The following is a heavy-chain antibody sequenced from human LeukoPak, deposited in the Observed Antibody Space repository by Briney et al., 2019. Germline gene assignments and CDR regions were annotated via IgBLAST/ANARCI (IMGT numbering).Heavy chain of an antibody. CDR1: EYTFTDYY. Sequence: ASVTVSCKASEYTFTDYYMHWVRQAPGPGLEWMGWINPNSGDTNYAQKFQGRVTMTRDPSISTAYMALTRLRSDDTAVYYCARDAWLVGTTNLYYFDYWGQGTLVTVSS. V-gene: IGHV1-2*02. CDR3: ARDAWLVGTTNLYYFDY. D-gene: IGHD1-26*01. J-gene: IGHJ4*02. CDR2: INPNSGDT.